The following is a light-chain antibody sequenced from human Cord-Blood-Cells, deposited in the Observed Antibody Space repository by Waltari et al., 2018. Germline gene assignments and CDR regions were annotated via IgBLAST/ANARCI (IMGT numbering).Light chain of an antibody. Sequence: QSALTPPASVSGSPGQSITISCTGPRSDVGRYNLVSWYQQHPGKAPQLMIYEGSKRPSGVSNRFSGSKSGNTASLTISGLQAEDEADYYCCSYAGSSTWVFGGGTKLTVL. J-gene: IGLJ3*02. CDR1: RSDVGRYNL. CDR3: CSYAGSSTWV. CDR2: EGS. V-gene: IGLV2-23*01.